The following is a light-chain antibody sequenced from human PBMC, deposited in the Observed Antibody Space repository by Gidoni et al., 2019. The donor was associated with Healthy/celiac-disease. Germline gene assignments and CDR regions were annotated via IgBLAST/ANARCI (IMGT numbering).Light chain of an antibody. V-gene: IGKV3-11*01. CDR2: DAS. CDR3: QQRSNWPLT. CDR1: QSVSSY. Sequence: EIVLTQSPATLSLSPGERATLSCRASQSVSSYLAWYQQKPGQAPRLLIYDASNRATGIPARFSGSGSGTDFTLPISSLAPEDFAVYYCQQRSNWPLTFXGXTKVEIK. J-gene: IGKJ4*01.